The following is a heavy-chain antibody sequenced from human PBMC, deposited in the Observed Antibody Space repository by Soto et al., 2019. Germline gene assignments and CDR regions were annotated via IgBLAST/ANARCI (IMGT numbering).Heavy chain of an antibody. D-gene: IGHD3-10*01. CDR2: ISGSGGST. Sequence: RGSLRLSCAASGFTFSRHTMHWVRQAPGEGLELVSAISGSGGSTYYADSVKGRFSISRDNSKNTLYLQMNSLRAEDSAVYSCAKTSLWFGELFPYYFDYWGQGTLVTVSX. J-gene: IGHJ4*02. V-gene: IGHV3-23*01. CDR3: AKTSLWFGELFPYYFDY. CDR1: GFTFSRHT.